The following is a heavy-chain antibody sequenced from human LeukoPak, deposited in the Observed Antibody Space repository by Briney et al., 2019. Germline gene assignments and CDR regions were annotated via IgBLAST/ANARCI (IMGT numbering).Heavy chain of an antibody. V-gene: IGHV3-30*18. Sequence: GGSLRLSCAASGFTFSSYGMHWVRQAPGKGLEWVAVISYDGSNKYYADSVKGRFTISRDNSKHTLYLQMNSLRAEDTAVYYCAKFPGDYYGSGLIDYWGQGTLVTVSS. D-gene: IGHD3-10*01. J-gene: IGHJ4*02. CDR1: GFTFSSYG. CDR2: ISYDGSNK. CDR3: AKFPGDYYGSGLIDY.